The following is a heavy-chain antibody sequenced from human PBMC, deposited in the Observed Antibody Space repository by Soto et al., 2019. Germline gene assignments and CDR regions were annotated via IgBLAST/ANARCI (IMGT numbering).Heavy chain of an antibody. J-gene: IGHJ5*02. CDR1: GYRFTNYG. CDR3: ARDRYTATTVWFVP. Sequence: QVRLVQSGAEVKKPGASVKVSCKASGYRFTNYGIHWMRQAPGQRLEWMGWINTGNGNTRYSQKFQGRVSIGRDTSASTAFMELSSLGSEDTAVYFCARDRYTATTVWFVPWGQGTLVTVSS. CDR2: INTGNGNT. V-gene: IGHV1-3*04. D-gene: IGHD3-16*02.